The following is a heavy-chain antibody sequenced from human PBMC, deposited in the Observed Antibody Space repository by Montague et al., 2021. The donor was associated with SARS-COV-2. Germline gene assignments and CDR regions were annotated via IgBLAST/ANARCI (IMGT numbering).Heavy chain of an antibody. D-gene: IGHD3-10*01. Sequence: TLSLTCTVSGGSISSGGYYWSWIRQHPGKGLEWIGYIYYSGSTYYNPSLKSRVTISVDMSKNQFSLKLSSVTAADTAVYYCARARRGSGSGSYFDILVNWFDPWGQGTLVTVSS. CDR3: ARARRGSGSGSYFDILVNWFDP. CDR2: IYYSGST. CDR1: GGSISSGGYY. J-gene: IGHJ5*02. V-gene: IGHV4-31*03.